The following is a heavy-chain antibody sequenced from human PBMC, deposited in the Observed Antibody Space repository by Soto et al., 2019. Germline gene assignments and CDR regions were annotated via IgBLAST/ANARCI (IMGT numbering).Heavy chain of an antibody. CDR3: TREQSDDNYFDP. CDR2: IYYSGGT. V-gene: IGHV4-61*08. CDR1: GAALSSGGYF. J-gene: IGHJ5*02. Sequence: SETLSLTCTVSGAALSSGGYFYTWVRQPPGRGLEWPGYIYYSGGTNYNPSLKSRVTISLDKSKSQFSLRLISVTAADTAVYYCTREQSDDNYFDPWGQGTLVTVSS. D-gene: IGHD6-19*01.